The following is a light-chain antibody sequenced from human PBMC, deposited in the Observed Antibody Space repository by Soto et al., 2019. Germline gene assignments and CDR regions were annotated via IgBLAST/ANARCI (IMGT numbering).Light chain of an antibody. CDR3: QQYRNWPRT. V-gene: IGKV3D-20*02. CDR1: QTVRNNY. J-gene: IGKJ1*01. CDR2: DAS. Sequence: EFVLTQSPGTLSLSPGERATLSCRASQTVRNNYLAWYQQKPGQAPRLLIYDASSRATGIPDRFSGGGSATEFTLTISSLQSEDYAVYYCQQYRNWPRTFGQGTKVDIK.